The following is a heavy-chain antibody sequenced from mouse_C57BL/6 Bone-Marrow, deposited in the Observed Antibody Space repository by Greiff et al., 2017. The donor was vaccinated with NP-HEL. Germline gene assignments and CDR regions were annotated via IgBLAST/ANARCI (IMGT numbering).Heavy chain of an antibody. Sequence: QVHVKQSGPELVKPGASVKLSCKASGYTFKSYDINWVKQRPGQGLEWIGWIYPRDGSTKYNEKFKGKATLTVDTSSSTAYMELHSLTSEDSAVYFCARRGIYYGSSWYFDVWGTGTTVTVSS. D-gene: IGHD1-1*01. V-gene: IGHV1-85*01. CDR3: ARRGIYYGSSWYFDV. J-gene: IGHJ1*03. CDR2: IYPRDGST. CDR1: GYTFKSYD.